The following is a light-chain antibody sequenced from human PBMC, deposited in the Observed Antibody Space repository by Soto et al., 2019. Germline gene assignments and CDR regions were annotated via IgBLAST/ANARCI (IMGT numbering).Light chain of an antibody. CDR3: QTWGTGTHVV. J-gene: IGLJ2*01. V-gene: IGLV4-69*01. Sequence: QPVLTQSPSASASLGASVKLTCTLSSGHSTYAIAWHQQQPEKGPRFLMNLNSDGSHSKGDGIPDRFSGSSSGAERYLTISSLQSEDEADYYCQTWGTGTHVVFGGGTKVTVL. CDR1: SGHSTYA. CDR2: LNSDGSH.